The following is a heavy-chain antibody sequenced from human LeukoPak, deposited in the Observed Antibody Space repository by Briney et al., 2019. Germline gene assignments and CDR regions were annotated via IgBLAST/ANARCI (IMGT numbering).Heavy chain of an antibody. Sequence: GGSLRLSCAASGFTFSSYGMHWVRQAPGKGLEWVAVISYDGSNKYYADSVKGRFTISRDNSKNTLYLQMNSLRAEDTAVYYCAKACGYTSGPPAFDAFDIWGQGTMVTVSS. J-gene: IGHJ3*02. CDR1: GFTFSSYG. D-gene: IGHD5-18*01. CDR2: ISYDGSNK. V-gene: IGHV3-30*18. CDR3: AKACGYTSGPPAFDAFDI.